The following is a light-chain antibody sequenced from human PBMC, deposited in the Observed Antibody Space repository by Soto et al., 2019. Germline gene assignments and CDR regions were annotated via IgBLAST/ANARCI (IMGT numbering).Light chain of an antibody. J-gene: IGLJ1*01. Sequence: QSALTQLRSVSGSPGQSVTISCTGASSDVGGYNYVSWYQQYPGKAPKLIIYNVGTRPSGVSNRFSGSKSGNTASLTISGLQAEDEADYYCNSYTTSATYVFGTGTKVTVL. CDR3: NSYTTSATYV. CDR2: NVG. V-gene: IGLV2-11*01. CDR1: SSDVGGYNY.